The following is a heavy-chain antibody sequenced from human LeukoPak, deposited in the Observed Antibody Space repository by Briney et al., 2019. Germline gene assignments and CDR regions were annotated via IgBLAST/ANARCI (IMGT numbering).Heavy chain of an antibody. V-gene: IGHV3-33*01. J-gene: IGHJ4*02. Sequence: GGSLRLSCAASGFSFRSHGMHWVRQAPGKGLEWVAVIWYDGGNQYYADSVKGRFTISRDNSKNMVFLQMNSLRDDDTAVYYCARDTTARYLDYWDQGTLVIVSS. D-gene: IGHD1-1*01. CDR1: GFSFRSHG. CDR3: ARDTTARYLDY. CDR2: IWYDGGNQ.